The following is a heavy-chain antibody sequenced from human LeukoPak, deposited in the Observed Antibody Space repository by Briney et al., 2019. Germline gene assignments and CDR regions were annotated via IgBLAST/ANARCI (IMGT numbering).Heavy chain of an antibody. D-gene: IGHD2-2*02. J-gene: IGHJ4*02. CDR1: GHTLSEVS. CDR2: FYPIGGET. V-gene: IGHV1-24*01. Sequence: ASVKVSCKVSGHTLSEVSMHWVRQAPGQGLEWGGGFYPIGGETVLAQKFQGRVTLTEDTSADTSSIELRSLRSEDTAVYYCATSDRQFCSPSSCYMPFDFWGRGTLVTVSS. CDR3: ATSDRQFCSPSSCYMPFDF.